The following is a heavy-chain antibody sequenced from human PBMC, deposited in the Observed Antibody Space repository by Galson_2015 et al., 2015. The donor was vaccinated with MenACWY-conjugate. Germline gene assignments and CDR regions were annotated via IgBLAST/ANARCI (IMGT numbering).Heavy chain of an antibody. CDR1: GFTFSSHW. Sequence: SLRLSCAASGFTFSSHWMSWVRQAPGKGLEWVANIKQDGSDKYYVDSVKGRFTISRDNAKSSLYLQMNSLRAEDTAIYYCARWAYCSGGSCHRYDHWGQGTLVTVSS. CDR2: IKQDGSDK. D-gene: IGHD2-15*01. V-gene: IGHV3-7*03. CDR3: ARWAYCSGGSCHRYDH. J-gene: IGHJ4*02.